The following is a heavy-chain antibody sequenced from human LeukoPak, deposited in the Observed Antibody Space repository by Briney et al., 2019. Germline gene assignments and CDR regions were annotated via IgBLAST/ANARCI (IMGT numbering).Heavy chain of an antibody. CDR3: ARYMVRGDPFDY. CDR1: GYTFTSYG. J-gene: IGHJ4*02. CDR2: ISAYNGNT. Sequence: ASVKVSCKASGYTFTSYGISWVRQAPGQGLEWMGWISAYNGNTNYAQKLQGRVIMTTDTSTSTAYMELRSPRSDDTAVYYCARYMVRGDPFDYWGQGTLVTVSS. D-gene: IGHD3-10*01. V-gene: IGHV1-18*01.